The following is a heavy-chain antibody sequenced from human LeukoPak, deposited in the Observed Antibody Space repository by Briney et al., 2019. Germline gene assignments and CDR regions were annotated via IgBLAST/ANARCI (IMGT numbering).Heavy chain of an antibody. Sequence: PGGSLRLSCAPSGFTFNTFNMNWFRQAPGKGLEWVSSINSGGDYKYYADSVKGRFTTSRDNAKNSLCLQLSSLRVEDTAIYYCARGHYDVLASSYKWTPDYWGQGTLVTVSS. D-gene: IGHD3-9*01. CDR3: ARGHYDVLASSYKWTPDY. V-gene: IGHV3-21*01. J-gene: IGHJ4*02. CDR1: GFTFNTFN. CDR2: INSGGDYK.